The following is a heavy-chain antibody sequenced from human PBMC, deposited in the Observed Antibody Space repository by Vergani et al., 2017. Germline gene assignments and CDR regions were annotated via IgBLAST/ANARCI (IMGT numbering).Heavy chain of an antibody. CDR1: GGTFSSYA. CDR3: ARIIVGATYDAFDI. CDR2: ISAYNGNT. Sequence: QVQLVQSGAEVKKPGSSVKVSCKASGGTFSSYAISWVRQAPGQGLEWMGWISAYNGNTNYAQKFQGRVTMTRDTSISTAYMGLSRLRSDDTAVYYCARIIVGATYDAFDIWGQGTMVTVSS. D-gene: IGHD1-26*01. V-gene: IGHV1-2*02. J-gene: IGHJ3*02.